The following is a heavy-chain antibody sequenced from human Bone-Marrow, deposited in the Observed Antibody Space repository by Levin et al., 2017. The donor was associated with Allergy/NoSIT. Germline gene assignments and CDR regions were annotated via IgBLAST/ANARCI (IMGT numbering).Heavy chain of an antibody. V-gene: IGHV1-2*03. CDR1: GYSFTGFY. Sequence: LVASVKVSCKASGYSFTGFYLHWIRQAPRQGLEWMGWISPNSGGTNYAQKFQGRVTMSRDTSISTAYMELSRLRSDDTAVYYCSRRPHYYDSSGYYGSHAFDIWGQGTMVTVSS. D-gene: IGHD3-22*01. CDR3: SRRPHYYDSSGYYGSHAFDI. CDR2: ISPNSGGT. J-gene: IGHJ3*02.